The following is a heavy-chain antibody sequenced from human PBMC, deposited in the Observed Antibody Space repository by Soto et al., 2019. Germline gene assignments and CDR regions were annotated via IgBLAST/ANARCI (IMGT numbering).Heavy chain of an antibody. Sequence: PSETLSLTCSASGGSITSSSHFWGWVRQPPGKGLAWIGTIYFTGNAYYTPSLKSRLTMSIDTSKNEFSLRLNSVTAADTAVYYCAGQTFTIAAASYGRSNWFDPWGPGTLVTVS. D-gene: IGHD3-16*01. V-gene: IGHV4-39*01. J-gene: IGHJ5*02. CDR3: AGQTFTIAAASYGRSNWFDP. CDR2: IYFTGNA. CDR1: GGSITSSSHF.